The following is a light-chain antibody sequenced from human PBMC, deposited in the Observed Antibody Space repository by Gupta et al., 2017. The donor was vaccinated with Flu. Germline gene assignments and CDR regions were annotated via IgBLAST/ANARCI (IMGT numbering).Light chain of an antibody. CDR3: AGWDDSLSGSV. CDR2: SNN. Sequence: QSALTQPRAASRSPRQRVTIACSGSSSNIGSNYVYWDQQLPGTAPKRLIYSNNQRPSGVPDRFSGSKPGTSASLEISGLRSEDEADDYCAGWDDSLSGSVFGGGTKVTVI. V-gene: IGLV1-47*02. CDR1: SSNIGSNY. J-gene: IGLJ3*02.